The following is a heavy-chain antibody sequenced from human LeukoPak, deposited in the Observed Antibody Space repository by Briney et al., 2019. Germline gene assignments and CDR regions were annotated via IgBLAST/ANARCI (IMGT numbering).Heavy chain of an antibody. CDR1: GGSISSYY. CDR2: SYYSGST. D-gene: IGHD3-10*01. CDR3: ARDAAQDGFGESTFDP. Sequence: SETLSLTCTVSGGSISSYYWSWIRQPPGKGLEWIGYSYYSGSTNYNPSLKSRVTISVDTSKNQFSLKLSSVTAADTAVYYCARDAAQDGFGESTFDPWGQGTLVTVSS. J-gene: IGHJ5*02. V-gene: IGHV4-59*01.